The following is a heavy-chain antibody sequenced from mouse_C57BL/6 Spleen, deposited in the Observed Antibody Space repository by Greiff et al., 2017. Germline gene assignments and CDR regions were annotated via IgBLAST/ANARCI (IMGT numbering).Heavy chain of an antibody. D-gene: IGHD1-1*01. CDR1: GYTFTGYW. V-gene: IGHV1-9*01. CDR2: ILPGSGST. CDR3: ARSFYYYGSSYVRFAY. Sequence: VQLQESGAELMKPGASVKLSCKATGYTFTGYWIAWVKQRPGHGLEWIGEILPGSGSTNYNEKFKGKATFTAGTSSNTAYMQLSSLTTEDSAIYYCARSFYYYGSSYVRFAYWGQGTLVTVSA. J-gene: IGHJ3*01.